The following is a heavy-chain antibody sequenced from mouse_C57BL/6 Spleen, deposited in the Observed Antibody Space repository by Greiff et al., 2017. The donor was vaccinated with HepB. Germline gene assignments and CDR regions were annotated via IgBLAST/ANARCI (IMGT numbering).Heavy chain of an antibody. Sequence: QVQLQQSGPGLVQPSQSLSITCTVSGFSLTSYGVHWVRQSPGKGLEWLGVIWSGGSTDYNAAFISRLSISKDNAKSQVFVKMNSLQADDTAIYYCASTGTKAMDYWGQGTSVTVAS. CDR2: IWSGGST. D-gene: IGHD4-1*02. V-gene: IGHV2-2*01. CDR3: ASTGTKAMDY. J-gene: IGHJ4*01. CDR1: GFSLTSYG.